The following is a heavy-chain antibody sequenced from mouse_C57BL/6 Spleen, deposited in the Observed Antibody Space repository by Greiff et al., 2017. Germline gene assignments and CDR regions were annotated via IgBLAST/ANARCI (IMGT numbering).Heavy chain of an antibody. D-gene: IGHD1-1*01. CDR2: IDPSDSET. CDR3: ARSGFYYGSSYGAMDY. J-gene: IGHJ4*01. V-gene: IGHV1-52*01. CDR1: GYTFTSYW. Sequence: QVQLQQPGAELVRPGSSVKLSCKASGYTFTSYWMHWVKQRPIQGLEWIGNIDPSDSETHYNQKFKDKATLTVDKSSSTAYMQRSSLTSEDSAVYYCARSGFYYGSSYGAMDYWGQGTSVTVSS.